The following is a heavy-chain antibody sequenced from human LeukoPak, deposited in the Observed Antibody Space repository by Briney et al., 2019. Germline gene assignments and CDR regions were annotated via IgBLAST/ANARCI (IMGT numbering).Heavy chain of an antibody. CDR2: ISSGTSYI. D-gene: IGHD1-26*01. CDR1: GFTFSSYN. CDR3: ARARYSGSFDD. Sequence: GGSLGLSCAPSGFTFSSYNMNWVRQAPGKGLEWVSSISSGTSYIYYADSVKGRFTISRDNAKNSLYLQMNSLRAEDTAVSYCARARYSGSFDDWGQGTLVTVSS. J-gene: IGHJ4*02. V-gene: IGHV3-21*01.